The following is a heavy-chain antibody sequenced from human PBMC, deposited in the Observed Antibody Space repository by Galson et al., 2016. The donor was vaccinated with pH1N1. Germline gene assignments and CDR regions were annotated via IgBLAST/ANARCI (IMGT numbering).Heavy chain of an antibody. CDR2: ISWNSGNM. V-gene: IGHV3-9*01. Sequence: SLRLSCAASGFIFDDYAMHWVRQAPGKGLEWVSGISWNSGNMDYAGSVKGRFTISRDNAKNSLYLQMNSLRAEDTALYYCAKHSLLLWFGELLGGIDYWGQATLVTVSS. J-gene: IGHJ4*02. CDR1: GFIFDDYA. D-gene: IGHD3-10*01. CDR3: AKHSLLLWFGELLGGIDY.